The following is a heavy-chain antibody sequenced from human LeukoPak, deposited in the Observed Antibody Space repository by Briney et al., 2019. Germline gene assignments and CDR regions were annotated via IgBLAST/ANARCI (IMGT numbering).Heavy chain of an antibody. CDR2: IIPIFGIA. D-gene: IGHD5-18*01. CDR3: ARTDTHTPDFDY. J-gene: IGHJ4*02. CDR1: GGTFSSYT. V-gene: IGHV1-69*02. Sequence: SVKVSCKASGGTFSSYTISWVRQAPGQGLEWMGRIIPIFGIANYAQKFQGRVTITADKSTSTAYMELSSLRSEDTAVYYCARTDTHTPDFDYWGQGTLVTVSS.